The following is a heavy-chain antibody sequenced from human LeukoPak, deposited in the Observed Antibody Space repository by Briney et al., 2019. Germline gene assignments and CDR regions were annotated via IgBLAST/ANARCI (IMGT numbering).Heavy chain of an antibody. V-gene: IGHV1-8*03. J-gene: IGHJ4*02. CDR3: ARGSAPWFGELYLLDY. CDR2: VNPNSGNT. D-gene: IGHD3-10*01. CDR1: GYTFTSYD. Sequence: ASVKVSCKASGYTFTSYDINWVRQATGQGLEWMGWVNPNSGNTGYAQKFQGRVTITRNTSISTAYMELSSLRSEDTAVYYCARGSAPWFGELYLLDYWGQGTLVTVSS.